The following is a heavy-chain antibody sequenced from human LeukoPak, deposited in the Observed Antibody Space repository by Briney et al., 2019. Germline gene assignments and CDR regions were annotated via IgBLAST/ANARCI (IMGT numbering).Heavy chain of an antibody. Sequence: ASVKVSCKASGYTFTGYYMHRVRQAPGQGLEWMGRINPNSGGTNYAQKFQGRVTMTRDTSINTAYMELRRLRSDDTAVYYCAREKVRQSGMDVWGQGTTVTVSS. J-gene: IGHJ6*02. CDR1: GYTFTGYY. D-gene: IGHD2-2*01. V-gene: IGHV1-2*06. CDR2: INPNSGGT. CDR3: AREKVRQSGMDV.